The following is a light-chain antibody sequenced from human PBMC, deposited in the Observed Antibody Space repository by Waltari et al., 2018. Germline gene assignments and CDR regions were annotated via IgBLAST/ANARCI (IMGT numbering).Light chain of an antibody. CDR2: ASS. CDR1: QGIRND. J-gene: IGKJ1*01. V-gene: IGKV1-6*01. CDR3: LQDYNYPWT. Sequence: AIQMTQSPSSLSASVGDRVTITCRASQGIRNDLGWYQQKPGKAPRLLIYASSSLQSGVPSRFRGSGSCTDFTLTISSLQPEDFATYYCLQDYNYPWTCGQGTKVEIK.